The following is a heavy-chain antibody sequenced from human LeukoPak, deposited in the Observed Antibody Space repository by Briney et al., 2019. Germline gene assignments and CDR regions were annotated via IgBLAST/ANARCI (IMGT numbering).Heavy chain of an antibody. CDR1: GFTFSSYA. CDR2: TSGSGGST. CDR3: ARDGGEYKLERLYRTFDY. D-gene: IGHD1-1*01. J-gene: IGHJ4*02. V-gene: IGHV3-23*01. Sequence: GGSLRLSCAASGFTFSSYAMSWVRQAPGKGLEWVSATSGSGGSTYYADSVKGRFTISRDNAKNSLYLQMNSLRAEDTAVYYCARDGGEYKLERLYRTFDYWGQGTLVTVSS.